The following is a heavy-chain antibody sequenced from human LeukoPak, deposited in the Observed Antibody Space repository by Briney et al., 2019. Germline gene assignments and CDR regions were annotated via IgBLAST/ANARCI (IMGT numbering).Heavy chain of an antibody. CDR3: ATRGLWELPDY. D-gene: IGHD1-26*01. V-gene: IGHV4-34*01. CDR2: INHSGST. Sequence: SETLSLTCAVYGGSFSGYYWSWIRQPPGKGLEWIGEINHSGSTNYNPSLKSRVTTSVDTAKNQFSLKLSSVTAADPAVYYCATRGLWELPDYWGQGTLVTVSS. J-gene: IGHJ4*02. CDR1: GGSFSGYY.